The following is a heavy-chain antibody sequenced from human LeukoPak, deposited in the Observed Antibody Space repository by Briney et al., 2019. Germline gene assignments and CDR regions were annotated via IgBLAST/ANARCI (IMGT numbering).Heavy chain of an antibody. J-gene: IGHJ4*02. Sequence: ASVKVSCKASGYTFTSYYMHWVRQAPGQGLEWMGIINPSGGSTSYAQKFQGRVTMTRDTSTSTVYMELSSLRSEDTAMYYCATSREWLGLDYWGQGTLVTVSS. D-gene: IGHD3-3*01. V-gene: IGHV1-46*01. CDR3: ATSREWLGLDY. CDR1: GYTFTSYY. CDR2: INPSGGST.